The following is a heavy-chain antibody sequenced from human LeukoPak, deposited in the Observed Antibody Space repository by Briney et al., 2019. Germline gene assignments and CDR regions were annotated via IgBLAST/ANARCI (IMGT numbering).Heavy chain of an antibody. J-gene: IGHJ4*02. CDR3: ARRPPTVPFDY. D-gene: IGHD4-11*01. CDR1: GGSISSSSYY. Sequence: SETLSLTCTVSGGSISSSSYYWGWIRQPPGKGLEWIGSIYYSGSTYYNPSLKSRVTISVDTSKNQFSLKLSSVTAADTAVYYCARRPPTVPFDYWGQGTLVTVSS. V-gene: IGHV4-39*01. CDR2: IYYSGST.